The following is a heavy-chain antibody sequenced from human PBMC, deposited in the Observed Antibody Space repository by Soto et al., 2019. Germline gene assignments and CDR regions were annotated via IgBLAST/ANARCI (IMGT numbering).Heavy chain of an antibody. D-gene: IGHD2-8*01. CDR3: VRGGAGPRLLY. J-gene: IGHJ4*02. Sequence: QVQLQQWGAGLLKPSETLSVTCAVYGGSFSGYYWNWIRQPPGKGLEWIGEINDSGSTYYNPSLKSRATILADTSKNQLSLKLSFVSAADTAVYFCVRGGAGPRLLYWGQGTLVPGSS. CDR1: GGSFSGYY. V-gene: IGHV4-34*01. CDR2: INDSGST.